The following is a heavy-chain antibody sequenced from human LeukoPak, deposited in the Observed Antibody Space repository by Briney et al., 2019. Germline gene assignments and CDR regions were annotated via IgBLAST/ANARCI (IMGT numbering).Heavy chain of an antibody. V-gene: IGHV1-24*01. CDR1: GYTLTELS. CDR2: FDPEDGET. J-gene: IGHJ4*02. D-gene: IGHD3-9*01. CDR3: ATSPIVYDISWVADY. Sequence: ASVKVSCKVSGYTLTELSMHWVRQAPGKGLEWMGGFDPEDGETIYAQKFQGRVTMTEDTSTDTAYMELSSLRSEDTAVYYCATSPIVYDISWVADYWGQGTLVTVSS.